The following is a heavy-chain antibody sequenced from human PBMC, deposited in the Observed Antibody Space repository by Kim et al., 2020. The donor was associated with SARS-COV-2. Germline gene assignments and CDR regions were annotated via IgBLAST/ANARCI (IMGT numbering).Heavy chain of an antibody. D-gene: IGHD3-9*01. CDR3: AKDSVLRYRWEYAFDI. V-gene: IGHV3-23*03. Sequence: SVKGRFTISRDNSKTTLYLQMNSLRAEDTAVYYCAKDSVLRYRWEYAFDIWGQGTMVTVST. J-gene: IGHJ3*02.